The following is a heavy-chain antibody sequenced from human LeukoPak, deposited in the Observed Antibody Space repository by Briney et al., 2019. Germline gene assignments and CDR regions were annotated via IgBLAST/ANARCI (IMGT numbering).Heavy chain of an antibody. J-gene: IGHJ5*02. CDR3: ARVGPRAVPWGWFGP. CDR1: RYTFTGYY. D-gene: IGHD6-19*01. Sequence: ASVKVSCKASRYTFTGYYMHWVRQAPGQGLEWMGWINPNSGGTNYAQKFRGRVTMTRDTSISTAYMELSRPRSDDTAVYYCARVGPRAVPWGWFGPWGQGTLVTVSS. V-gene: IGHV1-2*02. CDR2: INPNSGGT.